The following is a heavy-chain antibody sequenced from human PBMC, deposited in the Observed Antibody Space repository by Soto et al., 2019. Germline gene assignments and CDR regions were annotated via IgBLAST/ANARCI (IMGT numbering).Heavy chain of an antibody. CDR2: ISAYNGNT. V-gene: IGHV1-18*01. D-gene: IGHD6-13*01. J-gene: IGHJ4*02. CDR3: ARDLAAGNCDY. Sequence: ASVKVSCKASGYTFTSYAMHWVRQAPGQRLEWMGWISAYNGNTNYAQKLQGRVTMTTDTSTSTAYMELRSLRSDDTAVYYCARDLAAGNCDYWGQGTLVTAPQ. CDR1: GYTFTSYA.